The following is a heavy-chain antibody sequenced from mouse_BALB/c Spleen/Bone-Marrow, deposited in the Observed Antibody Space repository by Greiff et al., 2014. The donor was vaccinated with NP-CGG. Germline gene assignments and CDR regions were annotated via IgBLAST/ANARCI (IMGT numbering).Heavy chain of an antibody. V-gene: IGHV14-3*02. D-gene: IGHD2-2*01. J-gene: IGHJ3*01. Sequence: VQLQQSGAKLVKPGAPVKLSCTASGFNIKDTYMHWVKQRPEQGLEWIGRIDPANGNTKYDPKFQGKATITADTSSNTAYLQLSSLTSEDTAVYYCARWLPLAYWGQGTLVTVSA. CDR1: GFNIKDTY. CDR2: IDPANGNT. CDR3: ARWLPLAY.